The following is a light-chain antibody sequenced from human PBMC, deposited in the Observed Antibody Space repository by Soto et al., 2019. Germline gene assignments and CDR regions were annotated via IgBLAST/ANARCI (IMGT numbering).Light chain of an antibody. J-gene: IGKJ4*01. Sequence: DIVMTQSPATLSVSPGERATLSCRASQSVSSYLAWYQQKPGQAPRLLIYDASNRATGIPARFSGSGSGTDFTLTISSLEPEDFAVYYCQQRSNWPLTFGGGTKVDIK. CDR2: DAS. CDR3: QQRSNWPLT. CDR1: QSVSSY. V-gene: IGKV3-11*01.